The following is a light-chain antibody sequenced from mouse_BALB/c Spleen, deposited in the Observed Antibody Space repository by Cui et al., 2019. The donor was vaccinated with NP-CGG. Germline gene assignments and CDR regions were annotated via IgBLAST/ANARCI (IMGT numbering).Light chain of an antibody. CDR3: ALWYSNHWV. J-gene: IGLJ1*01. CDR2: GTN. V-gene: IGLV1*01. CDR1: TGAVTANNY. Sequence: QAVVTLASALTTSPGETGTLTCRSNTGAVTANNYANWVQEKPDHLFTGLRGGTNKRAPGVPARFSGSLIGDKAALTITGAQTEDEAIYFCALWYSNHWVFGGGTELTVL.